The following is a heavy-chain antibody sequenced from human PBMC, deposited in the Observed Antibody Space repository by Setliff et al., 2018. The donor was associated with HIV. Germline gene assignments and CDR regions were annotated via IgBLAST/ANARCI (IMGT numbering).Heavy chain of an antibody. J-gene: IGHJ2*01. CDR2: ISAYNLNT. Sequence: ASVKVSCKTSGYTFSRYGFSWVRQAPGQGLEWMGWISAYNLNTNYAQKFQGRVTITTDKSTSTAYMELSSLRSEDTAVYYCARELSPSSTRHWYLDLWGRGTLVTVSS. CDR1: GYTFSRYG. CDR3: ARELSPSSTRHWYLDL. V-gene: IGHV1-18*01.